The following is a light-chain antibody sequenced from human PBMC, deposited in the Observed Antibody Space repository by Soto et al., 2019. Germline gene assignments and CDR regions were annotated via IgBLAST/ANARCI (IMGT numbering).Light chain of an antibody. J-gene: IGLJ1*01. V-gene: IGLV2-23*01. CDR3: CSYAGSYSYV. CDR2: EGS. CDR1: SSDVGYYNL. Sequence: QSVLTQPASVSGSPGQSITISCTGTSSDVGYYNLVSWYQQHPGKAPKLMIYEGSKRPSGVSNSFSGSKSGNTASPTISIRQAEDEADYYCCSYAGSYSYVVGTATNVTAL.